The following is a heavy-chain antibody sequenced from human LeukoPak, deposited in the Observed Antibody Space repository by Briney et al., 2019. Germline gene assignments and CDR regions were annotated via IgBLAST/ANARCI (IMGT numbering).Heavy chain of an antibody. CDR1: GFTVSSNY. CDR2: IYSGGST. V-gene: IGHV3-53*01. J-gene: IGHJ4*02. CDR3: AREMVDYGDYYFDY. D-gene: IGHD4-17*01. Sequence: GGSLRLSCAASGFTVSSNYTSWVRQAPGKGLEWVSVIYSGGSTYYADSVKGRFTISRDNSKNTLYLQMNSLRAEDTAVYYCAREMVDYGDYYFDYWGQGTLVTVSS.